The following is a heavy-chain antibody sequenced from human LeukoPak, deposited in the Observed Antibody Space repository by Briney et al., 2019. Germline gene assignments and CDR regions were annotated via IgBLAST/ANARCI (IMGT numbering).Heavy chain of an antibody. CDR2: ISGSGGST. Sequence: GGSLRLSCAASGFTFSSYAMSWVRQAPGKGLEWVSAISGSGGSTYYADSVKGRFTISRDNSKNTLYLQMNSLRAEDTAVYYCAKDPGYDILTGYIPGFDYWGQGTLATVSS. CDR1: GFTFSSYA. V-gene: IGHV3-23*01. J-gene: IGHJ4*02. CDR3: AKDPGYDILTGYIPGFDY. D-gene: IGHD3-9*01.